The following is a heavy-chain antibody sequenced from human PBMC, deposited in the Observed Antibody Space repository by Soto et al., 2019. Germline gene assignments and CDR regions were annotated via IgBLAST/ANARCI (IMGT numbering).Heavy chain of an antibody. J-gene: IGHJ4*02. V-gene: IGHV3-33*01. CDR2: IWYDGSNK. D-gene: IGHD1-26*01. Sequence: QVQLVESGGGVVQPGRSLRLSCAASGFDFSTYGMHWVRQAPGTGLEWVAVIWYDGSNKYYADSVRGRFIISRDNSKNALYLPLNSPRAEDTAVYYCARAVGPFDYWGQGTLVNVSS. CDR3: ARAVGPFDY. CDR1: GFDFSTYG.